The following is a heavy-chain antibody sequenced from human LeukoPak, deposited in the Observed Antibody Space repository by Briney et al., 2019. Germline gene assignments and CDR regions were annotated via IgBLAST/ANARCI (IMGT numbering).Heavy chain of an antibody. CDR3: ARHDFWSGYCFDY. D-gene: IGHD3-3*01. Sequence: PSETLSLTCTVSGGSISSYYWSWIRQPPGKGLEWIGYIYYSGSTNYNPSLKSRVTISVDTSKNQFSLKLSSVTAADTAVYYCARHDFWSGYCFDYWGQGTLVTVSS. CDR1: GGSISSYY. V-gene: IGHV4-59*08. CDR2: IYYSGST. J-gene: IGHJ4*02.